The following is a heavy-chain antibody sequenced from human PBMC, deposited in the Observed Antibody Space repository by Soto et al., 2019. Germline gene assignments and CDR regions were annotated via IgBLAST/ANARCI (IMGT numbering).Heavy chain of an antibody. J-gene: IGHJ5*02. Sequence: PSETLSLTCAVYGGSFSGYYWSWIRQPPGKGLEWIGEINHSGGTNYNPSLKSRVTISVDTSKNQFSLKLSSVTAADTAVYYCASGYSYGYWFDPWGQGTLGTVSS. CDR2: INHSGGT. CDR3: ASGYSYGYWFDP. D-gene: IGHD5-18*01. V-gene: IGHV4-34*01. CDR1: GGSFSGYY.